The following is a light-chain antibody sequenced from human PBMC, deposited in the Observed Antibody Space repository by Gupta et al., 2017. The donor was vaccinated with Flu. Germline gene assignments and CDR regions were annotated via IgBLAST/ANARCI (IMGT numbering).Light chain of an antibody. V-gene: IGLV1-40*01. CDR1: SSNIGAGYD. Sequence: TISCTGSSSNIGAGYDVHWYQQLPGTAPNLLIYGNTNRPSGVPDRFSGSKSGTSASLAITGLQAEDEADYYCQSYDSSLSALYVFGTGTKVTVL. CDR3: QSYDSSLSALYV. CDR2: GNT. J-gene: IGLJ1*01.